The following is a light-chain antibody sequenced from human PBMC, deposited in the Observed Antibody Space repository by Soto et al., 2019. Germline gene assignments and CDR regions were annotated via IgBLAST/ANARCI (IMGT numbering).Light chain of an antibody. CDR3: QQFDDYPFT. J-gene: IGKJ3*01. CDR2: GAS. CDR1: HSVGSN. V-gene: IGKV3-15*01. Sequence: VMTQSPTTLSVSPGETATLSCRASHSVGSNLAWYQQNPGQAPRLLIYGASTRATGVPARFSGSGSATQFTLTISNPQSEDFATYYCQQFDDYPFTFGPGTKVDI.